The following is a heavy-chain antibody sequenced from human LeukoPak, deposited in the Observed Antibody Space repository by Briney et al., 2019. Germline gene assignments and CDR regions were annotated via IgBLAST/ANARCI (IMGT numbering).Heavy chain of an antibody. D-gene: IGHD6-13*01. Sequence: GGSLRLSCAASGFTFSSYWMHWVRQAPGKGLVWFSHINSDGSSTSYADAVKGRFTISRDNAKNTLYLHLHSLRAEDTAVYFCARDRPSYSSNRYFDYGGQGTLVTVSS. CDR2: INSDGSST. V-gene: IGHV3-74*01. J-gene: IGHJ4*02. CDR3: ARDRPSYSSNRYFDY. CDR1: GFTFSSYW.